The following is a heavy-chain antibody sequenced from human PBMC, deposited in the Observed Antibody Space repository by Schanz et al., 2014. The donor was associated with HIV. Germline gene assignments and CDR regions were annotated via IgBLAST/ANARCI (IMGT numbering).Heavy chain of an antibody. CDR3: ARGEAITSYYYYYGMDV. J-gene: IGHJ6*02. V-gene: IGHV3-33*01. CDR1: GFTFSNFA. CDR2: IWYDGSNK. D-gene: IGHD1-20*01. Sequence: VQLVESGGGLVQPGGSLRLSCTASGFTFSNFAMHWVRQAPGKGLEWAAVIWYDGSNKYYADSVKGRFTISRDNSKNTLYLQMNSLRAEDTAVYYCARGEAITSYYYYYGMDVWGQGTTVTVSS.